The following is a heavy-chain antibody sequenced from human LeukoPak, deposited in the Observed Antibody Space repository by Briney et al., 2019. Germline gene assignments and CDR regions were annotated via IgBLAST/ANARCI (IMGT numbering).Heavy chain of an antibody. CDR2: INHSRSN. CDR1: GGSFSYYY. CDR3: ARGGFYCGDDCYVDY. J-gene: IGHJ4*02. Sequence: PSATLSLTCAVYGGSFSYYYWSWIRQPPEKGQELIGEINHSRSNNYNPSLKSRVTISVDTSKNQFSLKLSSVTAADTAVYYCARGGFYCGDDCYVDYWSQGTLVTVSS. V-gene: IGHV4-34*01. D-gene: IGHD2-21*02.